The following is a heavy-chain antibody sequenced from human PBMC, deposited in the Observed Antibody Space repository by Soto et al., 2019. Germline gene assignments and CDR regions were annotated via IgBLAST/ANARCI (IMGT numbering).Heavy chain of an antibody. CDR3: TRQYYASSVVGWFDP. Sequence: EVQMVESGGGLVQPGGSLKLSCAASGFTFSGSAMHWVRQASGKGLEWVGRIRSKANRYATAYAASVKGRFTIYRDDSKNTAYLQMNSLKTEDTAVYYCTRQYYASSVVGWFDPWGQGTLVTVSS. CDR1: GFTFSGSA. D-gene: IGHD3-22*01. CDR2: IRSKANRYAT. V-gene: IGHV3-73*01. J-gene: IGHJ5*02.